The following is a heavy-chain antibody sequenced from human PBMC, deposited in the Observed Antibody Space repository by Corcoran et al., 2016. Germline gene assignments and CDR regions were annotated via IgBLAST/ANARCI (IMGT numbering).Heavy chain of an antibody. CDR2: FDPEDGET. CDR3: AATWGRYDRDSFDT. V-gene: IGHV1-24*01. Sequence: QVQLVQSGAEVKRPGASVKVSCKVSGYTLTDLSMHWVRQAPGKGLEWMGGFDPEDGETIYTQKFQGRVTMTEDTSTDTAFMELSSLTSEDTAVYYCAATWGRYDRDSFDTWGQGTMVTVSS. J-gene: IGHJ3*02. CDR1: GYTLTDLS. D-gene: IGHD7-27*01.